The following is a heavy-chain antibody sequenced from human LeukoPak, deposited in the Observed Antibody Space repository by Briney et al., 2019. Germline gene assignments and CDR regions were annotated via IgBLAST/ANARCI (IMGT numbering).Heavy chain of an antibody. CDR1: GGSSSGYY. J-gene: IGHJ5*02. V-gene: IGHV4-34*01. Sequence: SETLSLTCAVYGGSSSGYYWSWIRQPPGKGLEWIGEINHSGSTNYNPSLKSRVTISVDTSKNQFSLKLSSVTAADTAVYYCARGCTYYDFWKSPYWFDPWGQGTLVTVSS. CDR2: INHSGST. CDR3: ARGCTYYDFWKSPYWFDP. D-gene: IGHD3-3*01.